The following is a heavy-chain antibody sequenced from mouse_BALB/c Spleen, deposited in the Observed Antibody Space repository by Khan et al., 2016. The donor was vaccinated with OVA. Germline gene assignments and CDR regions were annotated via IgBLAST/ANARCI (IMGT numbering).Heavy chain of an antibody. Sequence: VQLQQSGPELVKPGASVKISCKATGYTFTDYNMDWVKQSHGKSLEWIGYIYPNSGGTGYNQKFKTKATLTVDISSSTAYMELRSLTSEDSAVYFSARDDYFVGDAMDYWGQGSSITVSS. CDR1: GYTFTDYN. CDR3: ARDDYFVGDAMDY. V-gene: IGHV1S29*02. J-gene: IGHJ4*01. D-gene: IGHD2-4*01. CDR2: IYPNSGGT.